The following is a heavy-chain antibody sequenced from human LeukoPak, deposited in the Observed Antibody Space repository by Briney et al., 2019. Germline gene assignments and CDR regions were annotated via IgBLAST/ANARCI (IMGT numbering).Heavy chain of an antibody. CDR1: GFTFSSYS. CDR3: ARARGYSYGYSDY. V-gene: IGHV3-48*01. CDR2: ISSSSNTI. Sequence: PGGSLRLSRAASGFTFSSYSMNWVRQAPGKGLEWVAYISSSSNTIDSADSVKGRFTISRDNAKNSLYLQMNSLRAEDTAVYYCARARGYSYGYSDYWGQGTLVTVSS. D-gene: IGHD5-18*01. J-gene: IGHJ4*02.